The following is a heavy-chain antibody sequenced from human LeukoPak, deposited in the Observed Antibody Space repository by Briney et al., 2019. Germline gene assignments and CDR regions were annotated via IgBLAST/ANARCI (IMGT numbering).Heavy chain of an antibody. J-gene: IGHJ4*02. V-gene: IGHV3-23*01. CDR3: AKHQYSSGWFLNY. CDR2: ISGSGGST. D-gene: IGHD6-19*01. Sequence: PGGSLRLSCAASGSTFSNSAMSWVRQTPGKGLEWVSAISGSGGSTYYADSVKGRFTISRDNSKNTLYLQMNSLRAEDTALYYCAKHQYSSGWFLNYWGRGTLVTVSS. CDR1: GSTFSNSA.